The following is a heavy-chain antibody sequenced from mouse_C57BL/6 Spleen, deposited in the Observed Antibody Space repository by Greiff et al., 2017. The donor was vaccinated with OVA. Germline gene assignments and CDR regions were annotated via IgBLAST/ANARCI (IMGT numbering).Heavy chain of an antibody. Sequence: QVQLKESGAELVKPGASVKMSCKASGYTFTTYPIEWMKQNHGKSLEWIGNFHPYNDDTKYNEKFKGKATLTVEKSSSTVYLELSRLTSDDSAVYYCARRDGKKYSNFHYYAMDYWGQGTSVTVSS. D-gene: IGHD2-5*01. CDR1: GYTFTTYP. J-gene: IGHJ4*01. CDR3: ARRDGKKYSNFHYYAMDY. V-gene: IGHV1-47*01. CDR2: FHPYNDDT.